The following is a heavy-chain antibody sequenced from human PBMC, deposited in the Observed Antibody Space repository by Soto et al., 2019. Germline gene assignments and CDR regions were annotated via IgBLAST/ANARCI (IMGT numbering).Heavy chain of an antibody. J-gene: IGHJ4*02. Sequence: EVQRLESGGGLVQTGGCLRLSCAASGFTFSNYAVTWVRQAPGKGLELVSTISGSGGSTYYADSVQGRFTISRDNSKNTLYLHMNSLRAEDTAVYYCAKDQGSSWYEIDYWGQGALFTVSS. CDR2: ISGSGGST. CDR3: AKDQGSSWYEIDY. D-gene: IGHD6-13*01. CDR1: GFTFSNYA. V-gene: IGHV3-23*01.